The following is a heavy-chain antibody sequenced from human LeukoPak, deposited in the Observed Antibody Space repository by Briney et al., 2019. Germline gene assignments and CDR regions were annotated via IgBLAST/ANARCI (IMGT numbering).Heavy chain of an antibody. J-gene: IGHJ6*02. V-gene: IGHV3-66*01. CDR2: IYSGGST. CDR3: ARGEVPEYGSGSYYYYYGMDV. Sequence: GGSLRLSCAASGFTVSSNYMSWVRQAPGKGLEWVSVIYSGGSTYYADSVKGRFTISRGNSKNTLYLQMNSLRAEDTAVYYCARGEVPEYGSGSYYYYYGMDVWGQGTTVTVSS. CDR1: GFTVSSNY. D-gene: IGHD3-10*01.